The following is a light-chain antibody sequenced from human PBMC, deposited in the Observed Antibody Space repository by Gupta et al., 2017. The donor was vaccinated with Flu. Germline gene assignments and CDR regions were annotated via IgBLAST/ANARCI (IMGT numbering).Light chain of an antibody. Sequence: SVLLPPPSASPTPGQRVTIACTGSSTNIASNVEYVYHQLPETAPKLLVYATDQQHSGGPDRFSGSKSGSSASLTISCVRTEEEEDDFCASWHESRTTLYVFGTGTKVTVL. CDR2: ATD. J-gene: IGLJ1*01. CDR1: STNIASNV. V-gene: IGLV1-47*01. CDR3: ASWHESRTTLYV.